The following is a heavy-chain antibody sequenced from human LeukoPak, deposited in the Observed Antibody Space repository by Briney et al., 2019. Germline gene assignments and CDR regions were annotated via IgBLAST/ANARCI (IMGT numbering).Heavy chain of an antibody. D-gene: IGHD4-17*01. V-gene: IGHV3-23*01. Sequence: GGSLRLSCAGSGFTFNSYAMSWVRQAPGKGLEWVSAMTGTGGSTYYADSVSGRFTISRDNSKNTLYLQMNSLRAEDTAVYYCAKLGLRTLDYWGQGTLVTVSS. CDR2: MTGTGGST. CDR3: AKLGLRTLDY. J-gene: IGHJ4*02. CDR1: GFTFNSYA.